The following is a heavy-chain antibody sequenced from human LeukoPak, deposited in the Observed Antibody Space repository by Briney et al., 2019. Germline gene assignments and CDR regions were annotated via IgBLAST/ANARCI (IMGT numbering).Heavy chain of an antibody. J-gene: IGHJ5*01. V-gene: IGHV4-59*01. Sequence: SETLSLTCTVSGXSISSYYWSWIRQPPGKGLKWIGYIHYSGSTNYNPSLKSRVTISVDTSRTQFSLKLTSVTAGDTAVYYCARGNGWFGYWGQGSLVAVSS. CDR3: ARGNGWFGY. D-gene: IGHD2-8*01. CDR1: GXSISSYY. CDR2: IHYSGST.